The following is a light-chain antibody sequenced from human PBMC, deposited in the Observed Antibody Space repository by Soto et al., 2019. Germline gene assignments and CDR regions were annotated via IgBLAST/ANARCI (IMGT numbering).Light chain of an antibody. J-gene: IGKJ5*01. V-gene: IGKV1D-13*01. CDR3: QQFNNYPPLIT. CDR1: QGISSA. CDR2: DAS. Sequence: AIQLTQSPSSLSASVGDRVTITCRASQGISSALAWYQQKPGKAPKLLIYDASSLESGVPSRSSGSGSGTDFTLTISSLQPEDFATYYCQQFNNYPPLITFGQGTRLEIK.